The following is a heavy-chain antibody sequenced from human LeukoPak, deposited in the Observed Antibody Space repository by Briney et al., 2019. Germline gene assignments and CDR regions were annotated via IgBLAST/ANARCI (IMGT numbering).Heavy chain of an antibody. CDR2: ISGSGGST. J-gene: IGHJ4*02. D-gene: IGHD4-17*01. V-gene: IGHV3-23*01. CDR1: GFTFSTYA. Sequence: GGSLRLSCAASGFTFSTYAMNWVRQAPGKGLEWVSTISGSGGSTYHADSVKGRFTISRDNSKNTLYLQMNSLRAEDTAVYYCAYGDYDCWGQGTLVTVSS. CDR3: AYGDYDC.